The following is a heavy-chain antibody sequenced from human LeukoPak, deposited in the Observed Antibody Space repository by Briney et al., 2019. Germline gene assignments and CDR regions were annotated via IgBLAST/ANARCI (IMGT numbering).Heavy chain of an antibody. Sequence: PSETLSLTCTVSGGSISTYYWSWIRQPPGKGLEWIEYIYYSGSTNYNPSLKSRITISVDTSRNQFSLSLSSVTAADTAVYYCARGTVQMGMGERYFDNWGQGTLVTVSP. CDR2: IYYSGST. J-gene: IGHJ4*02. V-gene: IGHV4-59*01. D-gene: IGHD1-1*01. CDR1: GGSISTYY. CDR3: ARGTVQMGMGERYFDN.